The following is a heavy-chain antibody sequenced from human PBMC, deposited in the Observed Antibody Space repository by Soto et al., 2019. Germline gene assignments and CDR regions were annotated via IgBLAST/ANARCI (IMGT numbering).Heavy chain of an antibody. V-gene: IGHV3-7*01. Sequence: EVQLVESGRGLVQPGGSLRLSCAASGFIFNSYWMSWVRQAPGKGLEWVANIKQDGSEKYYVDSVKGRFTISRDNAKNSLYLQMNSLRAEDTAVYYCARIVDRFILFLDYYYMDVWGKGTTVTVSS. CDR3: ARIVDRFILFLDYYYMDV. D-gene: IGHD3-16*02. CDR1: GFIFNSYW. CDR2: IKQDGSEK. J-gene: IGHJ6*03.